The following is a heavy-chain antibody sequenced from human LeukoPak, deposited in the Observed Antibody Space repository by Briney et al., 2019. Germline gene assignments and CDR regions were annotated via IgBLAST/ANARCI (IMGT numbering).Heavy chain of an antibody. CDR3: ARGIPYRITMIVVVITTPGMDV. CDR1: GFTFSNYW. Sequence: GGSLRLSCAASGFTFSNYWMHWVRQAPGKGLVWVSQINNDGSTTRYADSVKGRFTISRDNSKNTLYLQMNSLRAEDTAVYYCARGIPYRITMIVVVITTPGMDVWGQGTTVTVSS. CDR2: INNDGSTT. J-gene: IGHJ6*02. V-gene: IGHV3-74*01. D-gene: IGHD3-22*01.